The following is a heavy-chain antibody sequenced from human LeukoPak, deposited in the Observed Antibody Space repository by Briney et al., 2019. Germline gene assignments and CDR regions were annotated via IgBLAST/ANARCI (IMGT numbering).Heavy chain of an antibody. CDR3: ARSDYIWGSYRVYDY. J-gene: IGHJ4*02. Sequence: SETLSLTCAVPGGSISSRSWWSCVRQAPGKGLEWIGEISHSENTNYNPSLKSRVTTSIDKSNNQFSLNLTSVNAADTAVYYCARSDYIWGSYRVYDYWGQGTLVTVSS. D-gene: IGHD3-16*02. CDR2: ISHSENT. CDR1: GGSISSRSW. V-gene: IGHV4-4*02.